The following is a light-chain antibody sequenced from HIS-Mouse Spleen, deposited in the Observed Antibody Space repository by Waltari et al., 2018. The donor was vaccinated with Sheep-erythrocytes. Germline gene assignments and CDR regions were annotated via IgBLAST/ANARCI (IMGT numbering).Light chain of an antibody. V-gene: IGLV2-11*01. J-gene: IGLJ1*01. Sequence: QSALTQPRSVSGSPGQSVTSSCTGTSSDVGCYNHVSWYQQHPGKAPKLMIYDVSKRPSGVPDRFSGSKSGNTASLTISGLQAEDEADYYCCSYAGSYNHVFATGTKVTVL. CDR3: CSYAGSYNHV. CDR2: DVS. CDR1: SSDVGCYNH.